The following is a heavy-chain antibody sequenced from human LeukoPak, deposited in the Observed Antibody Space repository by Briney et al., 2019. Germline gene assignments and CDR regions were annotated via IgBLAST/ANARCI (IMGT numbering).Heavy chain of an antibody. CDR2: IKQDGSEK. V-gene: IGHV3-7*01. J-gene: IGHJ4*02. CDR1: GFTFSSYW. Sequence: PGGSLRLSCAASGFTFSSYWMNWVRQAPGKGLEWVANIKQDGSEKYYVDSVKGRFTISRDNAKNSLFLQMNSLRAEDTAVYYCARDPNGDYAGSWGQGTLVTVSS. D-gene: IGHD4-17*01. CDR3: ARDPNGDYAGS.